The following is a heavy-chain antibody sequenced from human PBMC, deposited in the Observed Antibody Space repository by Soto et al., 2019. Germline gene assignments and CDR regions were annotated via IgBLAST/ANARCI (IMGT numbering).Heavy chain of an antibody. CDR3: ARYPYTSYCSDGSCSYDAFDI. V-gene: IGHV1-8*01. CDR2: MNPNSGNT. CDR1: GYSFTSYD. D-gene: IGHD2-15*01. J-gene: IGHJ3*02. Sequence: QVQMVQSGAEVKKPGASVKVSCRASGYSFTSYDVNWVRQATGQGLEWMGCMNPNSGNTAFAEKFQCRVTMTRDTPISTAYMELSGLTSEDTAVYYCARYPYTSYCSDGSCSYDAFDIWGQGTVVTVSS.